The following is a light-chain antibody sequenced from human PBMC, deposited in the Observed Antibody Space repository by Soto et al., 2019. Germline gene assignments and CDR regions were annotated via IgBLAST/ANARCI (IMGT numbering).Light chain of an antibody. CDR3: SSYTSDNTYV. CDR1: SSDVGAYNY. J-gene: IGLJ1*01. V-gene: IGLV2-14*01. Sequence: QSALTQPASVSGSPGQSITISCSGTSSDVGAYNYVSWYQQHPGKATRVMIYDVSNRPSGVSNRFSGSKSGNTATLTISGLQAEDEADYYCSSYTSDNTYVFATGTKLTVL. CDR2: DVS.